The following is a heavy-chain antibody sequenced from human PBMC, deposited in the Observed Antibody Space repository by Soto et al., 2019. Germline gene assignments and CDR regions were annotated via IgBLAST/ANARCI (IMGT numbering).Heavy chain of an antibody. V-gene: IGHV4-39*01. CDR3: ARLFMLQLWLPADAEYFQH. D-gene: IGHD5-18*01. J-gene: IGHJ1*01. CDR2: IYYSGST. Sequence: PSETLSLTCTVSGGSISSSSYYWGWIRQPPGKGLERIGSIYYSGSTYYNPSLKSRVTISVDTSNNQFSLKLSSVTAADTAVYYFARLFMLQLWLPADAEYFQHWGQGTLVTVSS. CDR1: GGSISSSSYY.